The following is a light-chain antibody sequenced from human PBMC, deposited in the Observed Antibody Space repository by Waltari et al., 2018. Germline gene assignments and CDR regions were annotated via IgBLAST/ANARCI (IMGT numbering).Light chain of an antibody. V-gene: IGKV1-9*01. CDR3: QHLNSYPIT. CDR1: QYISSY. CDR2: AAS. J-gene: IGKJ5*01. Sequence: DIQLTQSPSFLSASVGDRVTITCRASQYISSYLAWYQQKPGKAPKLLIYAASTLRSGVPSRFSGSGSGTELTLTISSLQPEDFATYYCQHLNSYPITFGQGTRLEIK.